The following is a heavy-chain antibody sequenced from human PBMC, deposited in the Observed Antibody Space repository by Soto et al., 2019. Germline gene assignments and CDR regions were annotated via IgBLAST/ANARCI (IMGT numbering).Heavy chain of an antibody. J-gene: IGHJ4*02. Sequence: SETLSLTCAVFGGSCNHYYWSWIRQSPGRGLEWIGEIKHSGFTNYNPSLKSRVTISVDTSKNQVSLKLSSVTAADTAVYYCARGETTIAAAGKFDYWGQGTLVTVSS. CDR3: ARGETTIAAAGKFDY. V-gene: IGHV4-34*01. D-gene: IGHD6-13*01. CDR2: IKHSGFT. CDR1: GGSCNHYY.